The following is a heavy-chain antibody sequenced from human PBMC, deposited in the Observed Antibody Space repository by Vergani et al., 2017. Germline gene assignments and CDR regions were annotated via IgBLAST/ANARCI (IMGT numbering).Heavy chain of an antibody. CDR2: IYYSGST. D-gene: IGHD2-15*01. J-gene: IGHJ6*03. CDR1: GGSISSGGYY. Sequence: QVQLQESGPGLVKPSQTLSLTCTVSGGSISSGGYYWSWIRQHPGKGLEWIGYIYYSGSTYYNPSLKSRVTISVDTSKNQFSLKLSSVTAADTAVYYCARESHTRISERYYYYHYMDVWGTGTTVTVSS. V-gene: IGHV4-31*03. CDR3: ARESHTRISERYYYYHYMDV.